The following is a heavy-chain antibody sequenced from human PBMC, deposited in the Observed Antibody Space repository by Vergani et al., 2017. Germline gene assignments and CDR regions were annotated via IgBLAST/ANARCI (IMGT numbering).Heavy chain of an antibody. V-gene: IGHV3-33*06. J-gene: IGHJ5*02. CDR3: AKDKYSGYAYRVYWFDP. Sequence: QVQLVESGGGVVQPGRSLRLSCAASGFTFSSYGMHCVRQAPGKGLEWVAVIWYDGSNKYYADSVKGRFTISRDNSKNTLYLQMNSLRAEDTDVYYGAKDKYSGYAYRVYWFDPGGQGTLVTVSS. CDR2: IWYDGSNK. D-gene: IGHD5-12*01. CDR1: GFTFSSYG.